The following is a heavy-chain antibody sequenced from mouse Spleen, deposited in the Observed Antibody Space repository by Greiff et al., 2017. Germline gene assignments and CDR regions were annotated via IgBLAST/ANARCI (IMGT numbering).Heavy chain of an antibody. V-gene: IGHV1-18*01. CDR2: INPNNGGT. CDR3: ASHRYDGDYYAMDY. CDR1: GYTFTDYN. D-gene: IGHD2-14*01. J-gene: IGHJ4*01. Sequence: EVQLQQSGPELVKPGASVKIPCKASGYTFTDYNMDWVKQSHGKSLEWIGDINPNNGGTIYNQKFKGKATLTVDKSSSTAYMELRSLTSEDTAVYYCASHRYDGDYYAMDYWGQGTSVTVSS.